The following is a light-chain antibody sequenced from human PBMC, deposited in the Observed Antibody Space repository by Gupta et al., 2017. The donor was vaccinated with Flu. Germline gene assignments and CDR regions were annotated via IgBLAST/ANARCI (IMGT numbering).Light chain of an antibody. CDR3: SSYTSNSTSV. CDR1: SSDVGGYND. V-gene: IGLV2-14*01. Sequence: QSALTQPASVSGSPGQSITVSCTGTSSDVGGYNDVSWYQQHPGKAPKLMIYEVSNRPSGVSNRFSGSKSSNTASLTISGLQAEDEADYYCSSYTSNSTSVFGGGTKLTVL. J-gene: IGLJ3*02. CDR2: EVS.